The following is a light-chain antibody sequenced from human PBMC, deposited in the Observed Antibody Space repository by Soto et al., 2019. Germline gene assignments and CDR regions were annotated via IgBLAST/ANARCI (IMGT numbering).Light chain of an antibody. Sequence: IRMNQCPSTMCGSXGERVTITCRPRQSNSESLAGYQQKPGXASDVXISYVSKLERGVTAMFSGSGSGKEFIITISMLQPDDLATYDCQQYNNYSTFGQGTRLEIK. CDR1: QSNSES. J-gene: IGKJ5*01. CDR2: YVS. CDR3: QQYNNYST. V-gene: IGKV1-5*01.